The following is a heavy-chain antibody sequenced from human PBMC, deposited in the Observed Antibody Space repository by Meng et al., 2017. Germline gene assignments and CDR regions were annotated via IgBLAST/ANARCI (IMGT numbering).Heavy chain of an antibody. CDR2: IYYSGST. D-gene: IGHD4-17*01. V-gene: IGHV4-39*07. J-gene: IGHJ4*02. CDR3: ARGDYDGLAY. Sequence: QLQCQESGSGLVKPPETLSLTFTVSCGSISSSCFYWGWVRHPPGKGLEWIGNIYYSGSTYYNPSLKSRVSISVDTSKNQFSLKVTSVTAADTAVYYCARGDYDGLAYWGQGTLVTVSS. CDR1: CGSISSSCFY.